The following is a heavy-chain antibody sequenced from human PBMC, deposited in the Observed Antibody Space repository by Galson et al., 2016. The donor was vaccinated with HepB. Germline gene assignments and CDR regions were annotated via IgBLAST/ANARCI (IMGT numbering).Heavy chain of an antibody. J-gene: IGHJ6*02. CDR3: ARPFGDYSHYYYYGMDV. V-gene: IGHV3-33*01. CDR1: GFTFSGYG. D-gene: IGHD4-17*01. CDR2: LWYDGSNE. Sequence: SLRLSCAASGFTFSGYGMHWVRQAPGKGLEWVALLWYDGSNENYADSVKGRFTTSRDNSKNTLYLQMNSLRAEDTDVYYCARPFGDYSHYYYYGMDVWGQGASVIVSS.